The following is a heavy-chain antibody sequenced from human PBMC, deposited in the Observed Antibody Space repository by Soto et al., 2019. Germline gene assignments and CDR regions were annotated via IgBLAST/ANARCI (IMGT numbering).Heavy chain of an antibody. Sequence: GGSLRLSCAASGFTVSSNYMSWVRQAPGKGLEWVSVIYSGGSTYYADSVKGRFTISRDSSKNTLYLQMNSLRAEDTAVYYCARSLKAYYDSSGLDYWGQGTLVTVSS. V-gene: IGHV3-53*01. J-gene: IGHJ4*02. CDR1: GFTVSSNY. CDR2: IYSGGST. D-gene: IGHD3-22*01. CDR3: ARSLKAYYDSSGLDY.